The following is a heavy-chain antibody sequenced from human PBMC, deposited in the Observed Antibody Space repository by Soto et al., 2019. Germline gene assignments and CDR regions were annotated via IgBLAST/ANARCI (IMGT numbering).Heavy chain of an antibody. Sequence: LRLSCAASGFTFSSYSMNWVRQAPGKGLEWVSSISSSSSYIYYADSVKGRFTISRDNSAGTVYMQLSSLTSEDTAVYYCARDDSGFSGSHYIDYFNYWGQGALVTAPQ. D-gene: IGHD1-26*01. V-gene: IGHV3-21*01. CDR3: ARDDSGFSGSHYIDYFNY. CDR1: GFTFSSYS. J-gene: IGHJ4*02. CDR2: ISSSSSYI.